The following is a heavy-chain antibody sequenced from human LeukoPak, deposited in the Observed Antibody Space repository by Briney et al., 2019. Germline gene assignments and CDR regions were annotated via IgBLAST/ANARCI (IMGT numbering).Heavy chain of an antibody. CDR1: GFSFDDYA. V-gene: IGHV3-9*03. CDR2: ISWNSGSI. Sequence: PGGSLRLSCAASGFSFDDYAMHWVRQAPGKGLEWVSGISWNSGSIAYADSVKGRFTISRDNAKNSLYLQMNSLTSEDMALYYCAKDSTWAMVRGYFDYWGQGTLVTVSS. CDR3: AKDSTWAMVRGYFDY. J-gene: IGHJ4*02. D-gene: IGHD3-10*01.